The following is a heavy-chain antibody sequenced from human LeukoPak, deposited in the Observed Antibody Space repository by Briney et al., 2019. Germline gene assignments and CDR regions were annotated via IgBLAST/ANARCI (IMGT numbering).Heavy chain of an antibody. CDR2: ISSSSSYI. Sequence: GGSLRLSCAASGFTFSSYSMNWVRQAPGKGLEWVSSISSSSSYIYYADSVKGRFTISRDNAKNSLYLQMNSLRAEDTAVYYCARVRPIAAAGLFDYWGQGTLVTVSS. CDR1: GFTFSSYS. J-gene: IGHJ4*02. D-gene: IGHD6-13*01. CDR3: ARVRPIAAAGLFDY. V-gene: IGHV3-21*01.